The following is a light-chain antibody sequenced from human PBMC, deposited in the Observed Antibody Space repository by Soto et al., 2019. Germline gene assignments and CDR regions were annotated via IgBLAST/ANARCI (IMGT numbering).Light chain of an antibody. CDR1: SSDFGSSDL. J-gene: IGLJ1*01. Sequence: QSALTQPASVSGSPGQSITISCTGTSSDFGSSDLVSWYQQHPGKAPKLIIFEGTRCPSGVSGRFSGSMSGNTASLTISGLQAEDEADYYCCSFARRSTSYVFGTGTKVTVL. CDR3: CSFARRSTSYV. V-gene: IGLV2-23*01. CDR2: EGT.